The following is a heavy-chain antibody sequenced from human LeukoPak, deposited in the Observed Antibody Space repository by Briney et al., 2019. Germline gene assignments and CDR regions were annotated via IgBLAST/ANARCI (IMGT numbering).Heavy chain of an antibody. CDR3: ARDFSNTSGFKVVVDF. CDR1: GYTFTNYG. Sequence: ASVKVSCKASGYTFTNYGITWVRQAPGQGLELMGWISAYNGDTKYAQKVQGRLTMTTDASTSTAYMELRSLTSDGTAVYYCARDFSNTSGFKVVVDFWGQGTLVTVSS. V-gene: IGHV1-18*01. J-gene: IGHJ4*02. CDR2: ISAYNGDT. D-gene: IGHD1-26*01.